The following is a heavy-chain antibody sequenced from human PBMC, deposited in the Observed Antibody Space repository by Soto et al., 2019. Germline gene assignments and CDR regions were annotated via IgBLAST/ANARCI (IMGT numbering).Heavy chain of an antibody. Sequence: EVQLLESGGGLVQPGGSLRLSCAASGVTFSSYAMSWVRQAPGKVLEWDSAISGSGGSTYYADSVKGRFTISRDNSKNTLYLQMNSLRAEDKAVYYCAKTRRFNLDAFEIWGQGTMVTVSS. CDR1: GVTFSSYA. J-gene: IGHJ3*02. CDR3: AKTRRFNLDAFEI. V-gene: IGHV3-23*01. CDR2: ISGSGGST.